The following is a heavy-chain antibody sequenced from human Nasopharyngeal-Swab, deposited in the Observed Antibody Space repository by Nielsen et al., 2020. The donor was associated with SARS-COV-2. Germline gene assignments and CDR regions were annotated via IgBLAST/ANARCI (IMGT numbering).Heavy chain of an antibody. CDR2: IWYDGSNK. V-gene: IGHV3-33*01. CDR1: GFTFCRYG. D-gene: IGHD6-13*01. Sequence: GESLKISCAASGFTFCRYGMHWGRQAPGKGLEWVAVIWYDGSNKYYADSVTGRFTISRDNSKNTLYLQMNSLRAEDTAVYYCARAYSSSWYYGYWGQGTLVTVSS. J-gene: IGHJ4*02. CDR3: ARAYSSSWYYGY.